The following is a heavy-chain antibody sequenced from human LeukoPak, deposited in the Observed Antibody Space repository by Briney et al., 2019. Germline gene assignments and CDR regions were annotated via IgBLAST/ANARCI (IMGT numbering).Heavy chain of an antibody. CDR3: AREHSSSWEQFDS. J-gene: IGHJ4*02. CDR2: INPENGNT. CDR1: GYTFVGYG. V-gene: IGHV1-18*01. D-gene: IGHD6-13*01. Sequence: ASVKVSCTASGYTFVGYGMTWVRQAPGQGLEWMGWINPENGNTNYAQKVKGRVTMTADTSTRSSYMELRRLRSDDTAVYYCAREHSSSWEQFDSWGQGTLVTVSS.